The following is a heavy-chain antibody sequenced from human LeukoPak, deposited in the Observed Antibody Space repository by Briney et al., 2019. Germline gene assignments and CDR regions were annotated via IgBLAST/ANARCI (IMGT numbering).Heavy chain of an antibody. V-gene: IGHV1-18*01. D-gene: IGHD6-6*01. Sequence: ASVKVSCKASGYTFTSYGISWVRQAPGQGLEWMGWISAYNGNTNYAQKLQGRVTMTTDTSTSTAYMELRSLRSDDTAVYYCARDGRYSSSSSGGDTRDYWGQGTLVTVSS. CDR3: ARDGRYSSSSSGGDTRDY. J-gene: IGHJ4*02. CDR1: GYTFTSYG. CDR2: ISAYNGNT.